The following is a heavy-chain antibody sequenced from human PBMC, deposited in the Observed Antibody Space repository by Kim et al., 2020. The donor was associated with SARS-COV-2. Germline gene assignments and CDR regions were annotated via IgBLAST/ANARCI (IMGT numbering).Heavy chain of an antibody. J-gene: IGHJ4*02. CDR3: ARDRRDDDGDSYCFDN. V-gene: IGHV3-33*01. CDR1: GFTFSSYG. CDR2: IWYDGSNK. Sequence: GGSLRLSCAASGFTFSSYGMHWVRQAPGKGLEWVAVIWYDGSNKYYADSVKGRFTISRDNSKNTLHLQMNSLRAEDTAVYYCARDRRDDDGDSYCFDNWGQRTLDTVSS. D-gene: IGHD4-17*01.